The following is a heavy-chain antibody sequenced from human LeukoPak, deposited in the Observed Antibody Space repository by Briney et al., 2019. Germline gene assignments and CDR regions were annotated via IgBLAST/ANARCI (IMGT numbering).Heavy chain of an antibody. Sequence: GGSLRLSCAASGFTFSDYWISWIRQAPGKGLEWVAYIQYDGSNEQYADSVKGRFTISRDNSKNTLYLQMNSLRVEDTAVYYCAKGLPYESRAYYDRLFDEWGQGTLVTVSS. CDR3: AKGLPYESRAYYDRLFDE. CDR2: IQYDGSNE. V-gene: IGHV3-30*02. CDR1: GFTFSDYW. D-gene: IGHD3-22*01. J-gene: IGHJ4*02.